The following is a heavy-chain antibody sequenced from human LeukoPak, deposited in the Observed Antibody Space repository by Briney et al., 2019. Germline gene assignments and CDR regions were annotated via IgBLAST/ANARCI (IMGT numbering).Heavy chain of an antibody. J-gene: IGHJ6*02. Sequence: GGSLRLSCAASGFTFSSYAMSWVRQAPGKGLEWVSAISGSGGSTYYADSVKGRFTISRDNSKNTLYLQMNSLRAEDTAVYYCAKEYGSGSYFYFYAMDVWGQGTTATVSS. CDR2: ISGSGGST. CDR1: GFTFSSYA. D-gene: IGHD3-10*01. CDR3: AKEYGSGSYFYFYAMDV. V-gene: IGHV3-23*01.